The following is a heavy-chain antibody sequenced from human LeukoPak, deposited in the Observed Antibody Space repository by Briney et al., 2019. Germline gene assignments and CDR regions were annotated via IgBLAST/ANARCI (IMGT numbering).Heavy chain of an antibody. CDR3: AKDTPLFYHYYGIDV. CDR2: ISGDGTIT. CDR1: GLILDAYA. Sequence: GGSLRLSCAASGLILDAYAMHWVRQAPGKGLEWVSLISGDGTITYYANSVKGRFTISRDNSKNSLFLEMNSLRSEDTALYYCAKDTPLFYHYYGIDVWGQGTTVTVSS. J-gene: IGHJ6*02. V-gene: IGHV3-43*02.